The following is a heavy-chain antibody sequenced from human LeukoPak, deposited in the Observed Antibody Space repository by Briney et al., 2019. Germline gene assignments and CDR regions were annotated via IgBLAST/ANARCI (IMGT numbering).Heavy chain of an antibody. D-gene: IGHD1-1*01. CDR1: GDSISNSRYY. V-gene: IGHV4-39*01. Sequence: NSSETLSLTCTVIGDSISNSRYYWGWIRQPPGEGLEWIGSIYGSGSTYYNPSLKSRVTISLDTSKNQFSLKLTSVTAADTAVYYCARHRPDVARPFDPWGQGTLVTVSS. J-gene: IGHJ5*02. CDR3: ARHRPDVARPFDP. CDR2: IYGSGST.